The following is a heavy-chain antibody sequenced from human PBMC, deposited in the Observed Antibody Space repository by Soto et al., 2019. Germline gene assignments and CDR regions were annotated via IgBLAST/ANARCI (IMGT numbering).Heavy chain of an antibody. D-gene: IGHD1-7*01. J-gene: IGHJ4*02. CDR3: ATMGTPATGLYYFDN. Sequence: QVQLQESGPGLVKPSQTLSLTCTVSGGSISSGNYYWSWIRQPPGKGLEWIGCMSYSGSTSYNASLKSRVTISVDTSKSQFSLNLSFVTAADTAVYYCATMGTPATGLYYFDNWGQGTLVTVSS. CDR2: MSYSGST. V-gene: IGHV4-30-4*01. CDR1: GGSISSGNYY.